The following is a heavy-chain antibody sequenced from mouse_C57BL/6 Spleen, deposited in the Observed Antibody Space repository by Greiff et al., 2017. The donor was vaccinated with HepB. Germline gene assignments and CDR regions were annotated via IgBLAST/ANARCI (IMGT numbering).Heavy chain of an antibody. J-gene: IGHJ3*01. D-gene: IGHD1-1*01. CDR2: IWGVGST. CDR3: ASDDGSSPFAY. Sequence: VKLMESGPGLVAPSQSLSITCTVSGFSLTSYGVDWVRQSPGKGLEWLGVIWGVGSTNYNSALKSRLSISKANSKSHVFLKMISLQTDDTAMYYCASDDGSSPFAYWGQGTLVTVSA. CDR1: GFSLTSYG. V-gene: IGHV2-6*01.